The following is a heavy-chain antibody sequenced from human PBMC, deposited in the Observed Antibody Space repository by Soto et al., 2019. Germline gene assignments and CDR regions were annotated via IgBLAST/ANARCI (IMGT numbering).Heavy chain of an antibody. CDR1: GFIFSSYA. J-gene: IGHJ4*02. Sequence: EVQLLESGGGLVQPGGSLRLSCAASGFIFSSYAMSWVRQAPGKGLEWVSTISGSGDSTYYADSVKGRFTISRDDSKNTLYLQMSSLRAEDTAVYFCAKLRSSTWGATNDWGQGTLVTVSS. V-gene: IGHV3-23*01. D-gene: IGHD6-13*01. CDR2: ISGSGDST. CDR3: AKLRSSTWGATND.